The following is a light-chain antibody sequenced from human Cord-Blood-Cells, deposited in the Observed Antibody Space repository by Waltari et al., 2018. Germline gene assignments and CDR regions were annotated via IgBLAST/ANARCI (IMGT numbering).Light chain of an antibody. CDR2: DAS. CDR1: QSVSSY. CDR3: QQRFT. V-gene: IGKV3-11*01. J-gene: IGKJ3*01. Sequence: EIVLTQSPATLSLSPGERATLSCRASQSVSSYLAWYQQKPGQAPRLLIYDASNRATGIPARFSGSGSGTDFTLTISSLEPEDFAVYYCQQRFTVGPGTKVDIK.